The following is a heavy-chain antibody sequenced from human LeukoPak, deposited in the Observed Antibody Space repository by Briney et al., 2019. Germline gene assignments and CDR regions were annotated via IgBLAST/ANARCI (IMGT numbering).Heavy chain of an antibody. J-gene: IGHJ4*02. CDR2: ISAYNGNT. CDR1: GGTFSRYG. D-gene: IGHD3-3*01. V-gene: IGHV1-18*01. CDR3: ARVDFWSGYPDY. Sequence: ASVKVSCKAFGGTFSRYGFSWVRQAPGQGLEWMGWISAYNGNTNYAQKLQGRVTMTTDTSTSTAYMELRSLRSDDTAVYYCARVDFWSGYPDYWGQGTLVTVSS.